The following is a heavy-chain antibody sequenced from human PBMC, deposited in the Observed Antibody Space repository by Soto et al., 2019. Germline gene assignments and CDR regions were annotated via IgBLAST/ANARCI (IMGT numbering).Heavy chain of an antibody. CDR1: GGSISSYY. CDR3: ARVAVTGTTDYYYYYGMDV. D-gene: IGHD1-7*01. J-gene: IGHJ6*02. Sequence: SETLSLTCTVSGGSISSYYWSWIRQPPGKGLEWIGYIYYSGGTNYNPSLKSRVTISVDTSKNQFSLKLSSETAADTAVYYCARVAVTGTTDYYYYYGMDVWGQGTTVTVSS. CDR2: IYYSGGT. V-gene: IGHV4-59*01.